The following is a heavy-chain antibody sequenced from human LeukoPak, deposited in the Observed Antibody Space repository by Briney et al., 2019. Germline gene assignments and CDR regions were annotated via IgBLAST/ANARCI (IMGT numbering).Heavy chain of an antibody. V-gene: IGHV4-34*01. CDR2: INHSGST. CDR3: ARSHGSGDVWDWFDP. J-gene: IGHJ5*02. CDR1: GGSFSGYY. Sequence: SETLSLTCAVYGGSFSGYYWSWIRQPPGKGLEWIGEINHSGSTNYNPSLKSRVTISVDTSKNQFSLKLNSVTAADTAVYYCARSHGSGDVWDWFDPWGQGTLVTVSS. D-gene: IGHD3-10*01.